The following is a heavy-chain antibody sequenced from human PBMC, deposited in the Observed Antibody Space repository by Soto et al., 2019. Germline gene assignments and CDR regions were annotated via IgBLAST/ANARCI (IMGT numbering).Heavy chain of an antibody. CDR3: ARRRYGGNYFDY. Sequence: EVQLVESGGGLVQPGGSLRLSCAASGFTFSSYSMNWVRQAPGKGLEWVSSISSSSSYIYYADSVKGRFTISRDNAKNSLYLQMNSLRAEDTAVYYCARRRYGGNYFDYWGQGTLVTVSS. CDR2: ISSSSSYI. CDR1: GFTFSSYS. J-gene: IGHJ4*02. D-gene: IGHD1-1*01. V-gene: IGHV3-21*01.